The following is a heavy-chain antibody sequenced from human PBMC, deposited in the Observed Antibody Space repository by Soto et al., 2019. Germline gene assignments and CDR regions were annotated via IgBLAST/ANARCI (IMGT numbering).Heavy chain of an antibody. CDR2: IYYRGST. J-gene: IGHJ2*01. V-gene: IGHV4-59*01. Sequence: QVQLQESGPGLVKPSETLSLTCTVSGGSISSYYWSWIRQPPGKGLEWIGYIYYRGSTNYNPSLKSRVTLTVDTSKSQFARMLSSVTAADTAMYYCARFNWYFDLWGRGTLVTVSS. CDR3: ARFNWYFDL. CDR1: GGSISSYY.